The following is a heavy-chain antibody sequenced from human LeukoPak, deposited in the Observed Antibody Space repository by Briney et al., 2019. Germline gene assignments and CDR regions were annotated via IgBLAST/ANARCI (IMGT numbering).Heavy chain of an antibody. CDR3: AKDWRWDREEYYFDY. J-gene: IGHJ4*02. V-gene: IGHV3-30*04. Sequence: GGSLRLSCAASGFTFSSYAMHWVRQAPGKGLEWVAVISYDGSNKYYADSVKGRFTISRDNSKNTLYLQMNSLGAEDTAVYYCAKDWRWDREEYYFDYWGQGTLVTVSS. CDR1: GFTFSSYA. CDR2: ISYDGSNK. D-gene: IGHD5-24*01.